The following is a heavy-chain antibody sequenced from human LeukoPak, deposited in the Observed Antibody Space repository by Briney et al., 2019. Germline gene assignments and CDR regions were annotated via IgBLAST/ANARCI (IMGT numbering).Heavy chain of an antibody. CDR3: ARDMYSRSFNWFDP. J-gene: IGHJ5*02. D-gene: IGHD6-6*01. V-gene: IGHV3-21*01. CDR1: GFTFSSYS. Sequence: PGGSLRLSRAASGFTFSSYSMNWVRQAPGKGLEWVSSINSSSSYKYYADSVKGRFPISRDNAKNSLYLKMNSLRTEDTAVYYCARDMYSRSFNWFDPWGQGTLVPVSS. CDR2: INSSSSYK.